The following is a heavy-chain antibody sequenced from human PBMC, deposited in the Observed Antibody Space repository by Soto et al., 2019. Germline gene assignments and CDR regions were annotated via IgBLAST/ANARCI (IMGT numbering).Heavy chain of an antibody. CDR1: GYTFTNYE. Sequence: QVQLVQSGAEVKKPGASVKVSCKASGYTFTNYEMYWVRQAPGQGLEWMGIISPSDGSTTYAQKFQGRVTMTRDTDTNTVYLELSSLRSEDTAVYYCARDRRDGYNTFDYWGQGTLVTVSS. CDR3: ARDRRDGYNTFDY. CDR2: ISPSDGST. V-gene: IGHV1-46*01. D-gene: IGHD5-12*01. J-gene: IGHJ4*02.